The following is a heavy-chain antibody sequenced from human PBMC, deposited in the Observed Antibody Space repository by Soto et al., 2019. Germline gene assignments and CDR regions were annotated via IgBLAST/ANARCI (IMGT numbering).Heavy chain of an antibody. Sequence: GGSLRLSCAASGFTFSSYWMHWVRQGSGKGLEWVSRISHDGSETTYADSVQGRFTISRDNAKNTLYLQMDSLRAEDSAVYYYARVSCTYTSCKVPFDYWGQGTLVTVSS. J-gene: IGHJ4*02. CDR2: ISHDGSET. D-gene: IGHD3-16*01. CDR1: GFTFSSYW. V-gene: IGHV3-74*01. CDR3: ARVSCTYTSCKVPFDY.